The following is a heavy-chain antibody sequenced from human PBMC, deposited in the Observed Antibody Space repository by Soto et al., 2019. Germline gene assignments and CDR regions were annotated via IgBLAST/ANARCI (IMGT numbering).Heavy chain of an antibody. Sequence: PSETLSLTCTVSGGSISSYYWSWIRQPPGKGLEWIGYIYYSGSTNYNPSLKSRVTISVDTSKNQFSLKLSSVTAADTAVYYCARDDYYYYGMDVWGQGXTVTVYS. CDR3: ARDDYYYYGMDV. J-gene: IGHJ6*02. CDR1: GGSISSYY. V-gene: IGHV4-59*01. CDR2: IYYSGST.